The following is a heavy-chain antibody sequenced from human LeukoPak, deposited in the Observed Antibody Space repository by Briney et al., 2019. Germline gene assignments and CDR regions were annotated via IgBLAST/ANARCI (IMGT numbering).Heavy chain of an antibody. Sequence: SETLSLTCTVSGASTSSHYWCWIRKPPGPGLEWIGDIYYRGSTTYNPSLKSRVSISLDTSRNQFSLNLSSVTAADTAVYYCAKLEVGRFDPWGQGTLVTVSS. V-gene: IGHV4-59*11. CDR3: AKLEVGRFDP. CDR2: IYYRGST. D-gene: IGHD7-27*01. J-gene: IGHJ5*02. CDR1: GASTSSHY.